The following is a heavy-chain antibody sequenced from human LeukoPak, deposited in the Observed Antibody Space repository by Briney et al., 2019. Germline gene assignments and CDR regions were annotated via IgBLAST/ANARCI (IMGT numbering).Heavy chain of an antibody. CDR1: GYTFTSYD. CDR3: ARGSPHYYGSGSSYYYGMDV. J-gene: IGHJ6*02. Sequence: GASVKVSCKASGYTFTSYDINGVGQATGQGVEGMGWMNPNSGKTGFAQKFQGRVAMARNTSISTAYMELSSLRSEDTAVYYCARGSPHYYGSGSSYYYGMDVWGQGTTVTVSS. V-gene: IGHV1-8*01. CDR2: MNPNSGKT. D-gene: IGHD3-10*01.